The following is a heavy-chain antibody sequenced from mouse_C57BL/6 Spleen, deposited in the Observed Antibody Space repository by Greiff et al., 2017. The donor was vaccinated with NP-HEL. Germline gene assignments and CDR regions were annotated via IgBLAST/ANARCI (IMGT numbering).Heavy chain of an antibody. V-gene: IGHV5-6*02. D-gene: IGHD1-1*01. J-gene: IGHJ2*01. CDR1: GFTFSSYG. CDR2: ISSGGSYT. CDR3: ARHGEDDYYGFDY. Sequence: DVKLVESGGDLVKPGGSLKLSCAASGFTFSSYGMSWVRQTPDKRLEWVATISSGGSYTYYPDSVKGRFTISRDNAKNTLYLQMSSLKSEDTAMYYCARHGEDDYYGFDYWGQGTTLTVSS.